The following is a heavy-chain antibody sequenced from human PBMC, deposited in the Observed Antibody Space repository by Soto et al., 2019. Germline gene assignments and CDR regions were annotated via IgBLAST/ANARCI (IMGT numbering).Heavy chain of an antibody. V-gene: IGHV1-18*01. CDR3: AKSPRGEMATD. D-gene: IGHD5-12*01. CDR1: GYTFINYH. CDR2: INTYNGMT. Sequence: QVQLVQSGGEVKKPGASVTVSCKASGYTFINYHITWVRQAPGQGLEWMAWINTYNGMTDYAQRFQGRVTMTRDTSTSTAYMELSNLGTDETAMYFCAKSPRGEMATDWGQGTLVSVPS. J-gene: IGHJ4*02.